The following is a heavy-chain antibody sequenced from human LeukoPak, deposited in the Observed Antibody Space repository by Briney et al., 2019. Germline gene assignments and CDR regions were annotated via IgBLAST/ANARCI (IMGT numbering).Heavy chain of an antibody. CDR1: GGTFSSYA. CDR2: IIPIFGTA. Sequence: SVKVSCKASGGTFSSYAISWVRQAPGQGLEWMGGIIPIFGTANYAQKFQGRVTITADESTSTAYMELSSLRSEDTAVYYCARDFSEYSSSGGAFDIWGQGTMVTVSS. V-gene: IGHV1-69*13. J-gene: IGHJ3*02. CDR3: ARDFSEYSSSGGAFDI. D-gene: IGHD6-6*01.